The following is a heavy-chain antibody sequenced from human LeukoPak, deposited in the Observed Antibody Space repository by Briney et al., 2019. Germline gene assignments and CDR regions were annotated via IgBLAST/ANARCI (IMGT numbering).Heavy chain of an antibody. Sequence: GASVKVSCKASGGTFSSYTISWVRQAPGQALEWMGWITPFNGNTNYAQKFQDRVTITRDRSMSTAYMELSSLRSEDTAMYYCAIWSGYDFWSGSSHAFDIWGQGTMVTVSS. CDR2: ITPFNGNT. CDR1: GGTFSSYT. CDR3: AIWSGYDFWSGSSHAFDI. J-gene: IGHJ3*02. V-gene: IGHV1-45*02. D-gene: IGHD3-3*01.